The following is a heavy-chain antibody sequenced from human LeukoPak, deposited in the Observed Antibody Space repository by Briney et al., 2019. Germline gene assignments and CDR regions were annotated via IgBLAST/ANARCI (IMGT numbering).Heavy chain of an antibody. CDR1: GDXVNSGSYY. CDR3: ARLYRWYFDL. CDR2: IYYSGST. J-gene: IGHJ2*01. D-gene: IGHD1-26*01. Sequence: PSETLSLTCTVSGDXVNSGSYYWSWIRQPPGKRLECIGYIYYSGSTNYNPSLKSRVTISVDTSKSQFSLKLSSVTAADTAVYYCARLYRWYFDLWGRGTLVTVSS. V-gene: IGHV4-61*01.